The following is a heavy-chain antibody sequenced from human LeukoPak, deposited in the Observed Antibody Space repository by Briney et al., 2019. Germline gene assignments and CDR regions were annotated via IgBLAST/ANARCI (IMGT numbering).Heavy chain of an antibody. CDR2: TYYRSKWYN. Sequence: SQTLSLTCAISGDSVSSNSAAWNWIRQSPSRGLEWLGRTYYRSKWYNDYTVSVKSRITINPDTSKNQFSLQLQSVTPEDTAVYYCAKDRMGYCSHGRCFFDAFDVWGQGTMVTVSS. CDR3: AKDRMGYCSHGRCFFDAFDV. D-gene: IGHD2-15*01. J-gene: IGHJ3*01. V-gene: IGHV6-1*01. CDR1: GDSVSSNSAA.